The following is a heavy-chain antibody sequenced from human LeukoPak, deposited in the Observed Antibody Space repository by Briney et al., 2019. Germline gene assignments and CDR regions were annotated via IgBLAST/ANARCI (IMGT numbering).Heavy chain of an antibody. CDR2: IYYSGST. CDR1: GGSISSSSYY. V-gene: IGHV4-39*07. D-gene: IGHD4-23*01. J-gene: IGHJ4*02. CDR3: ARATVVTPRFDY. Sequence: SETLSLTCTVSGGSISSSSYYWGWLRQPPGRGLEGIGSIYYSGSTYYNPSLKSRVTISVDTSKNQFSLKLSSVTAADTAVYYSARATVVTPRFDYWGQGTLVTVSS.